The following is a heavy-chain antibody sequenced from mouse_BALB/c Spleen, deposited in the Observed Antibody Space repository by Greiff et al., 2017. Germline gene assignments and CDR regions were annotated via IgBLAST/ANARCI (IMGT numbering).Heavy chain of an antibody. CDR1: GYTFTSYW. J-gene: IGHJ1*01. V-gene: IGHV1S81*02. D-gene: IGHD1-1*01. CDR3: ARWDYYGSSYRYFEV. CDR2: INPSNGRT. Sequence: QVQLQQPGAELVKPGASVKLSCKASGYTFTSYWMHWVQQRPGQGLEWIGEINPSNGRTNYNEKFKSKATLTVDKSSSTAYRQLSSLTSDDSAVYYCARWDYYGSSYRYFEVWGAGTTVTVSS.